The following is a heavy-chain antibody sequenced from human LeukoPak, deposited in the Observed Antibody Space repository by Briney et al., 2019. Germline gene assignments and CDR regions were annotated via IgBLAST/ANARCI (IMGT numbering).Heavy chain of an antibody. CDR3: ARGRSLTGYYMNWSDP. V-gene: IGHV5-51*01. CDR1: GYSFTSYW. D-gene: IGHD3-9*01. Sequence: GESLKISCKGSGYSFTSYWIGWVRQMPGKGLEWMGIIYPGDSDTRYSPSFQGQVAISADKSISTAYLQWNSLKASDTAMYYCARGRSLTGYYMNWSDPWGQGTLVTVSS. J-gene: IGHJ5*02. CDR2: IYPGDSDT.